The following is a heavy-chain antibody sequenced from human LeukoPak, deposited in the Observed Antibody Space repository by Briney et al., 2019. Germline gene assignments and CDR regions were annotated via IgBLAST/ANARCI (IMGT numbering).Heavy chain of an antibody. Sequence: GGSLRLSCAASGFTFSSCVMSWVRQAPGKGLEWVSVISTSGGSTYYAGSVKGRFTISRDNSKNTLFLQMNSLRAEDTAVYYCAKDLGDSGGYDPFDYWGQGTLVTVSS. V-gene: IGHV3-23*01. CDR2: ISTSGGST. CDR1: GFTFSSCV. CDR3: AKDLGDSGGYDPFDY. J-gene: IGHJ4*02. D-gene: IGHD3-22*01.